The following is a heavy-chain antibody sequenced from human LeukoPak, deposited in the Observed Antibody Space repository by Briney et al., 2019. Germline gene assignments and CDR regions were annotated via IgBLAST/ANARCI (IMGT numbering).Heavy chain of an antibody. J-gene: IGHJ6*02. D-gene: IGHD2-2*01. CDR1: GGTFSSYA. CDR2: IIPILGIA. Sequence: ASVKVSCKASGGTFSSYAISWVRQAPGQGLEWMGRIIPILGIANYAQKFQGRVTITADKSTSTAYMELSSLRSEDTAVYYCAREVAYCSSTSCYVGPYYYYGMDVWGQGTTVTVSS. CDR3: AREVAYCSSTSCYVGPYYYYGMDV. V-gene: IGHV1-69*04.